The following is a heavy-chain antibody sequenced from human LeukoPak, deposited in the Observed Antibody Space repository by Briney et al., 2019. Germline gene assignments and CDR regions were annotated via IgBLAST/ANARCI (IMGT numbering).Heavy chain of an antibody. CDR1: GFTFSSYS. J-gene: IGHJ4*02. CDR3: ASSAGMIKFNY. D-gene: IGHD3-16*01. V-gene: IGHV3-48*04. CDR2: ISTSGRII. Sequence: GGSLRLSCAASGFTFSSYSMNWVRQAPGKGLEWVSYISTSGRIIYYADSVKGRFTISRDNAKNSLFLQMNSLRAEDTAVYYCASSAGMIKFNYWGQGTLVTVSS.